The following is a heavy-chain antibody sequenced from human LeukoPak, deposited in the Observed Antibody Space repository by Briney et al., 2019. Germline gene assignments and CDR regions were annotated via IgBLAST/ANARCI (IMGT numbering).Heavy chain of an antibody. CDR1: GGSISSGDYY. CDR2: IYYSGST. D-gene: IGHD2-2*01. CDR3: ARGGLDIVVVPAAQSWFDP. V-gene: IGHV4-30-4*01. Sequence: SETLSLTCTVSGGSISSGDYYWSWIRQPPGKGLEWIGYIYYSGSTYYNPSLKSRVTISVDTSKSQFSLKLSSVTAADPAVYYCARGGLDIVVVPAAQSWFDPWGQGTLVTVSS. J-gene: IGHJ5*02.